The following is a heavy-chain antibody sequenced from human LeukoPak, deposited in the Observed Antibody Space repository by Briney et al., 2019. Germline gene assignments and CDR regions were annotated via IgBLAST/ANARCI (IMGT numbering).Heavy chain of an antibody. D-gene: IGHD3-10*01. V-gene: IGHV3-23*01. CDR2: ISGSGGST. Sequence: GGSLRLSCAASGFTFSSYGMSWVRQAPGKGLEWVSAISGSGGSTYYADSVKGRFTISRDNFKNTLYLQMNSLRADDTAVYYCAKDGGVWFGESNDYWGQGTLVTVSS. CDR3: AKDGGVWFGESNDY. CDR1: GFTFSSYG. J-gene: IGHJ4*02.